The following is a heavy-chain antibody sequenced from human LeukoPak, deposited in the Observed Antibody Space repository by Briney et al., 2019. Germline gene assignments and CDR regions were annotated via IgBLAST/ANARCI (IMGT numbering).Heavy chain of an antibody. J-gene: IGHJ4*02. CDR3: ASPLGYCSSTSCYVH. CDR2: IIPIFGTA. Sequence: ASVKVSCKASGGTFSSYAISWVRQAPGQGLEWMGVIIPIFGTANYAQKFQGRVTITADKSTRTAYMELSSVRSEDTAVYYCASPLGYCSSTSCYVHWGQGTLVTVSS. CDR1: GGTFSSYA. V-gene: IGHV1-69*06. D-gene: IGHD2-2*01.